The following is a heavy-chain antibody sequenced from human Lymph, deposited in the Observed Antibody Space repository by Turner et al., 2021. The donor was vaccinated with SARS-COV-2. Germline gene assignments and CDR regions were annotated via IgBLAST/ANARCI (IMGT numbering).Heavy chain of an antibody. CDR2: IYYRGST. D-gene: IGHD2-21*02. J-gene: IGHJ5*02. V-gene: IGHV4-59*01. Sequence: QVQLQESGPRLVKPLETLSLTCTFSGGSMNSNSWSWIRQPPGKRLEWIGYIYYRGSTNYNPSLESRVTISVDTSRNQFSLNLTSVTAADTAIYYCARETVNNWVDPWGQGTLVTVSS. CDR1: GGSMNSNS. CDR3: ARETVNNWVDP.